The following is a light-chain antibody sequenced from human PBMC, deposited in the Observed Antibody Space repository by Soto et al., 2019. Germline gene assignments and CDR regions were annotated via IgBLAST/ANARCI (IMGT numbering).Light chain of an antibody. CDR2: GAS. V-gene: IGKV3D-20*02. CDR1: QIGSSSY. CDR3: QQRSNLVR. Sequence: EIVLTQSPGTLSLSPGERATLSCRASQIGSSSYLAWYQQKPGQAPRLLIYGASSRATGIPDRFSGSGSGTEFTLTISGLQSEDFAVYYCQQRSNLVRFGPGTRLEIK. J-gene: IGKJ5*01.